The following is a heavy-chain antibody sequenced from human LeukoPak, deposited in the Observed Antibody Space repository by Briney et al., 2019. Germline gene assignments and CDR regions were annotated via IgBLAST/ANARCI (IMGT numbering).Heavy chain of an antibody. Sequence: SETLSLTCTVSGGSITSSSHQWGWIRQPPGKGLEWMGSFSYSGSTYYNPSLKSRITVSVDTSKNQFSLKLSSVTAADTAVYFCARRDTPFTIFGVIGWFDPWGQGTLVTVSS. J-gene: IGHJ5*02. CDR3: ARRDTPFTIFGVIGWFDP. D-gene: IGHD3-3*01. CDR1: GGSITSSSHQ. CDR2: FSYSGST. V-gene: IGHV4-39*01.